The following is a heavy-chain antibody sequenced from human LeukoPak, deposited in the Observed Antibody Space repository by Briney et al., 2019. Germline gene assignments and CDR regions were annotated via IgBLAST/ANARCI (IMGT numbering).Heavy chain of an antibody. CDR3: ARDQGGVARGDFDY. CDR2: ISYDGSNK. Sequence: PGRSLRLSCAASGFTFSSYAMHWVRQAPGKGLEWVAVISYDGSNKYYADSVKGRFTISRDNSKNTLYLQMNSLRAEDTAVYYCARDQGGVARGDFDYWGQGTLVTVSS. V-gene: IGHV3-30*04. J-gene: IGHJ4*02. D-gene: IGHD2-8*02. CDR1: GFTFSSYA.